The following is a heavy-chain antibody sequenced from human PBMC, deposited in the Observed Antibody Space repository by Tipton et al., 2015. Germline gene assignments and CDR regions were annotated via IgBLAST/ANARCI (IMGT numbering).Heavy chain of an antibody. CDR3: ARGGGYDFWSGYYRGGQFDY. V-gene: IGHV4-34*01. CDR2: INQSGSS. Sequence: TLSLTCAGYGGSFSGYYWSWIRQPPGKGLEWIGEINQSGSSNYNPSLKSRVTISVDTSKKQFSLKLTSVTAADTAIYYCARGGGYDFWSGYYRGGQFDYWGQGNLVTASS. J-gene: IGHJ4*02. D-gene: IGHD3-3*01. CDR1: GGSFSGYY.